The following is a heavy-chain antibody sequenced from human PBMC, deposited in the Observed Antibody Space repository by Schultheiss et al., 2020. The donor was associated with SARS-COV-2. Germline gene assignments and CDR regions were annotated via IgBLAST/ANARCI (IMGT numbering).Heavy chain of an antibody. CDR2: IYYSGST. CDR3: ARRYCSGGSCYQDY. Sequence: SETLSLTCTVSGGSISSYYWSWIRQPPGKGLEWIGSIYYSGSTNYNPSLKSRVTISVDTSKNQFSLKLSSVTAADTAVYYCARRYCSGGSCYQDYWGQGTLVTVSS. V-gene: IGHV4-59*08. D-gene: IGHD2-15*01. CDR1: GGSISSYY. J-gene: IGHJ4*02.